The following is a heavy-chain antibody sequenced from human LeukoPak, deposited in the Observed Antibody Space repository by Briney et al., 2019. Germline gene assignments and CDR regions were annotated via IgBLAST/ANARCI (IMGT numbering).Heavy chain of an antibody. V-gene: IGHV3-30*14. CDR2: ISYDGSNK. J-gene: IGHJ6*02. D-gene: IGHD2-2*01. Sequence: PGGSLRLSCAASGFTFSSYAMHWVRQAPGKGLEWVAVISYDGSNKYYADSVKGRFTISRDNSKNTLYLQMNSLRAEDTAVYYCASTEKIYCSSTSCSSRDYYGMDVWGQGTTVTVSS. CDR1: GFTFSSYA. CDR3: ASTEKIYCSSTSCSSRDYYGMDV.